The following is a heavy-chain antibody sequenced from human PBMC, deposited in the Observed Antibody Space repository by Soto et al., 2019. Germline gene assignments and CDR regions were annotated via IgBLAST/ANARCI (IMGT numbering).Heavy chain of an antibody. CDR3: AKARHSSGWSGSYFDY. J-gene: IGHJ4*02. V-gene: IGHV3-23*01. Sequence: PGGSLRLSCAASGFTFSSYAMSWVRQAPGKGLEWVSAISGSGGSTYYADSVKGRFTISRDNSKNTLYLQMNSLRAEDTAVYYCAKARHSSGWSGSYFDYWGRGTLVTVSS. CDR1: GFTFSSYA. D-gene: IGHD6-19*01. CDR2: ISGSGGST.